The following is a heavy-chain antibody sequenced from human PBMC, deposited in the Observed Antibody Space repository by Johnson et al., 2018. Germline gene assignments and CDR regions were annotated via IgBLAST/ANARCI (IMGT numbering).Heavy chain of an antibody. CDR1: GGSFRGYY. V-gene: IGHV4-34*01. CDR2: INHSGST. J-gene: IGHJ6*02. Sequence: QVQLQQWGAGLLKPSETLSLTCAVYGGSFRGYYWSWIRQPPGKGLEWIGEINHSGSTNYNPSLKSRGTISLDTSKNPFSRKLNSVTAADTAVYYCARALYGDYGIYYYYYGMDVWGQGTTVTVSS. CDR3: ARALYGDYGIYYYYYGMDV. D-gene: IGHD4-17*01.